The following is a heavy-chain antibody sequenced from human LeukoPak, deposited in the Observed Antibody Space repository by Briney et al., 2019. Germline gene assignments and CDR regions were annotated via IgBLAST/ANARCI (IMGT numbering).Heavy chain of an antibody. CDR2: INHSGST. CDR1: GGSFSGYY. J-gene: IGHJ3*02. CDR3: ARALNVLLWFGESVGAFDI. D-gene: IGHD3-10*01. V-gene: IGHV4-34*01. Sequence: SETLSLTCAVYGGSFSGYYWSWIRQPPGKGLEWIGEINHSGSTNYNPSLKSRVTISVDTSKNQFSLKLSSVTAADTAVYYCARALNVLLWFGESVGAFDIWGQGTMVTVSS.